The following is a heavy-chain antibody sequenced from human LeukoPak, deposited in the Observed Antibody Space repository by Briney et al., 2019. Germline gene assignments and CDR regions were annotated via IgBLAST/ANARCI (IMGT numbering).Heavy chain of an antibody. D-gene: IGHD4-4*01. J-gene: IGHJ6*02. CDR3: AKAPDYSNYFSYYYYGMDV. V-gene: IGHV3-23*01. CDR1: GFTFSSYA. CDR2: ISGSGGST. Sequence: PGGSLTLSCAASGFTFSSYAMSWVSQAPGKGLEWVSAISGSGGSTYYADSVKGRFTISRDNSKNTLYLQMNCLRTEDTAVYYCAKAPDYSNYFSYYYYGMDVWGQGTTVTVSS.